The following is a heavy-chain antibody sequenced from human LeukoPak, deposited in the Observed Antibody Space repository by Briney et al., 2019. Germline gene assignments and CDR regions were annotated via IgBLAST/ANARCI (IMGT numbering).Heavy chain of an antibody. CDR3: AVIAAAGRSYAFDI. V-gene: IGHV3-7*01. CDR1: GFTFTNYW. CDR2: IKEGGSEK. Sequence: GGSLRLSCAASGFTFTNYWMSWVRQAPGKGLEWVASIKEGGSEKYYVDSVKGRFTISRDNAKNSVYLQMNSLRTEDTAVYYCAVIAAAGRSYAFDIWGQGTMVTVSS. J-gene: IGHJ3*02. D-gene: IGHD6-13*01.